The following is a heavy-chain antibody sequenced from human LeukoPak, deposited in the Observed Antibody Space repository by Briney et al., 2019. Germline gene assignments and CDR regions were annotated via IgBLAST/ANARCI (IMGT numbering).Heavy chain of an antibody. D-gene: IGHD3-22*01. Sequence: GGSLRLSCAASGFSLSTYYMNWVRQAPGKGLEWVSAISGSGTSTYYADSVKGRFTISRDNSKNMLYLQMNSPRAEDTAVYYCATSFTMIVVVTYLDYWGQGTLVTVSS. J-gene: IGHJ4*02. CDR1: GFSLSTYY. V-gene: IGHV3-23*01. CDR2: ISGSGTST. CDR3: ATSFTMIVVVTYLDY.